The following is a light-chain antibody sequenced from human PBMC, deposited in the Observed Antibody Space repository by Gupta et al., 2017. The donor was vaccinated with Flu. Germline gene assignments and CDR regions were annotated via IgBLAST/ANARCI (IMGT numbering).Light chain of an antibody. Sequence: TLSWSPGERATLSCRASQSGSNSYLAWYQQKPGQAPRLRIYGASSRATGIPDRFSDSGSGTDFTLTISRLEPEDFAVYYCQQYGNSPPYSFGHGTKVEIK. CDR1: QSGSNSY. CDR3: QQYGNSPPYS. V-gene: IGKV3-20*01. CDR2: GAS. J-gene: IGKJ2*03.